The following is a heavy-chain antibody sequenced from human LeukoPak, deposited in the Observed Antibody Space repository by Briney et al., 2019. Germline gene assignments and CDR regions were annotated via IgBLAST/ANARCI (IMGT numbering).Heavy chain of an antibody. CDR2: IYYSGST. D-gene: IGHD3-10*01. CDR1: GGSISSYY. J-gene: IGHJ6*02. CDR3: ARYGSGSYSFGMDV. V-gene: IGHV4-59*08. Sequence: SETLSLACTVSGGSISSYYWSWIRQPPGKGLEWIGYIYYSGSTNYNPSLKSRVTISVDTSKNQFSLKLSSVTAADTAVYYCARYGSGSYSFGMDVWGQGTTVTVSS.